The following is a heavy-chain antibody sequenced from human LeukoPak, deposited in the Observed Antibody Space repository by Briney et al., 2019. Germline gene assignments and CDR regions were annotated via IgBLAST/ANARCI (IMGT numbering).Heavy chain of an antibody. V-gene: IGHV4-34*01. CDR3: ARGLLMIPLSY. CDR1: GGSFSGYY. D-gene: IGHD3-22*01. Sequence: SETLSLTCAVYGGSFSGYYWSWIRQPPGKGLEWIGEINHSGSTNYNPSLKSRVTISVDTSKNQFSLKLSSVTAADTAVYYCARGLLMIPLSYWGQGTLVTVSS. J-gene: IGHJ4*02. CDR2: INHSGST.